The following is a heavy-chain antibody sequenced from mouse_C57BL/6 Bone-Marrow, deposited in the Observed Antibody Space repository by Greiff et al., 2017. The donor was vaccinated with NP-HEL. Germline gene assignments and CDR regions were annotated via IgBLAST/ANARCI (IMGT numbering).Heavy chain of an antibody. CDR3: ARRGFCSRGFAY. J-gene: IGHJ3*01. CDR2: IDPSDSYT. V-gene: IGHV1-69*01. Sequence: QVQLQQPGAELVMPGASVKLSCKASGYTFTSYWMHWVKQRPGQGLEWIGEIDPSDSYTNYNQKFKGKSTLTVDKSSSTAYMQLSSLTSEDSAVYYCARRGFCSRGFAYWGQGTLVTVSA. CDR1: GYTFTSYW. D-gene: IGHD3-3*01.